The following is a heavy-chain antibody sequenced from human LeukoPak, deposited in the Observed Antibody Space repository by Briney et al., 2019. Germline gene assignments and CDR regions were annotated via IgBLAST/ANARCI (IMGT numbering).Heavy chain of an antibody. CDR1: GFTVSRWA. V-gene: IGHV3-15*01. CDR3: STQSIPFAY. CDR2: IKSKTDGGTA. J-gene: IGHJ4*02. Sequence: GGSLRLSCVASGFTVSRWAMHWVRQAPGKGLEWVGRIKSKTDGGTADYTAPVKGRFTISRDDSENTLYLQMNSLKTEDTAVYYCSTQSIPFAYWGQGTLVTVSS.